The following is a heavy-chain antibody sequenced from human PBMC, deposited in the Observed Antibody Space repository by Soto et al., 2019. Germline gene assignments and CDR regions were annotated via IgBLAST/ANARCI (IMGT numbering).Heavy chain of an antibody. D-gene: IGHD3-16*02. CDR3: ARVHIMITFGGVIVPSDAFDI. V-gene: IGHV4-31*03. J-gene: IGHJ3*02. CDR2: IYYSGST. CDR1: GGSISSGGYY. Sequence: PXETLSLTCTVSGGSISSGGYYWSWIRQHPGKGLEWIGYIYYSGSTYYNPSLRSRVTISVDTSKNQFSLKLSSVTAADTAVYYCARVHIMITFGGVIVPSDAFDIWGQGTMVTVSS.